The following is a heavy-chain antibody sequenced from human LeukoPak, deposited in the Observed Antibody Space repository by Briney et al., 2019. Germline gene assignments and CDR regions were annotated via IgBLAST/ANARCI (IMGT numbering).Heavy chain of an antibody. CDR1: GFTFGDYV. CDR3: TTGSATGTGSGY. Sequence: PGGSLRLSCTASGFTFGDYVMSWVRQAPGKGLEWVGFIRSKPYGGTTEYAASVKGRFIISRDDSKTIAYLQMNSQKSEDTAVYYCTTGSATGTGSGYWGQGTLVTVSS. CDR2: IRSKPYGGTT. D-gene: IGHD6-13*01. J-gene: IGHJ4*02. V-gene: IGHV3-49*04.